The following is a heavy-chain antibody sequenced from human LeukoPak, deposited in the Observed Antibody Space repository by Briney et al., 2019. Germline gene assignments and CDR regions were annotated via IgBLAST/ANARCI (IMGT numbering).Heavy chain of an antibody. CDR2: INPNSGGT. CDR3: ATYYYDSSGYYSFDY. D-gene: IGHD3-22*01. J-gene: IGHJ4*02. V-gene: IGHV1-2*02. Sequence: GASVKVSCKASGYTFTGYYMHWLRQAPGQGLEWMGWINPNSGGTNYAQKFQGRVTMTRDTSISTAYMELSRLRSDDTAVYYCATYYYDSSGYYSFDYWGQGTLVTVSS. CDR1: GYTFTGYY.